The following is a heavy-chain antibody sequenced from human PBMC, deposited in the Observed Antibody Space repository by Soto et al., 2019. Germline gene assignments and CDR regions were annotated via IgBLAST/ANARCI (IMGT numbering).Heavy chain of an antibody. V-gene: IGHV4-34*01. CDR2: INHSGST. CDR1: GGSFSGYC. CDR3: ASDSTAMVTDSFDY. J-gene: IGHJ4*02. D-gene: IGHD5-18*01. Sequence: PSETLSLTCAVYGGSFSGYCWSWIRQPPGKGLEWIGEINHSGSTNYNPSLKSRVTISVDTSKNQFSLKLSSVTAADTAVYYCASDSTAMVTDSFDYWGQGTLVTVSS.